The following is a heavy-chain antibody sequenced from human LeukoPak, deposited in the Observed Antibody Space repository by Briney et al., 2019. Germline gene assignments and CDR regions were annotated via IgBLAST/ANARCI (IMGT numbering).Heavy chain of an antibody. CDR1: GGSFSGYY. Sequence: SETLSLTCAVHGGSFSGYYWSWIRQPPGKGLEWIGEINHSGSTNYNPSLKSRVTISVDTSKNQFSLKLSSVTAADTAVYYCARKWELLRYSDYWGQGTLVTVSS. CDR2: INHSGST. D-gene: IGHD1-26*01. CDR3: ARKWELLRYSDY. V-gene: IGHV4-34*01. J-gene: IGHJ4*02.